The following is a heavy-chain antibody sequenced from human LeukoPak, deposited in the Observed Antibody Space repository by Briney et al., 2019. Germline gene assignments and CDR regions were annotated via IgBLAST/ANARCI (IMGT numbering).Heavy chain of an antibody. CDR1: GASIGGGDFY. Sequence: SETLSLTCTVSGASIGGGDFYWSWIRQPPGKGLEWIGYIYYSGRTYYNPSLKSRVTISVDTSKNQFSLKLSSVTVADTAVYYCARDHYYDSSGYYLDYWGRGTLVTVSS. J-gene: IGHJ4*02. CDR2: IYYSGRT. CDR3: ARDHYYDSSGYYLDY. V-gene: IGHV4-30-4*01. D-gene: IGHD3-22*01.